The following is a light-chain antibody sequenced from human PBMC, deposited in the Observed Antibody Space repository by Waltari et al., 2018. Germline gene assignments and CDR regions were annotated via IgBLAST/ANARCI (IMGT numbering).Light chain of an antibody. V-gene: IGLV3-19*01. CDR2: GKN. CDR1: SLRSNY. CDR3: NSRDSSAKGV. J-gene: IGLJ3*02. Sequence: SSELTQDPAVSVALGQTVRITCQGDSLRSNYATWYQQKPGQAPILVSYGKNNRPSGIPDRFSGSSSGNTASLTITGAQAEDEADYYCNSRDSSAKGVFGGGTKLTVL.